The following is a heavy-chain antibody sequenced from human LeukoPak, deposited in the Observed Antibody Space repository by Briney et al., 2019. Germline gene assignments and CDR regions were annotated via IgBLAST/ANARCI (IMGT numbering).Heavy chain of an antibody. CDR3: ARADSVPAGDYHYWYMDV. V-gene: IGHV1-2*02. D-gene: IGHD6-13*01. CDR1: GFTLIDY. J-gene: IGHJ6*03. Sequence: GASVKVSCKASGFTLIDYIHWVRQDPRQGLQWMGWIKANSGDTEYAQKFQGRVTMTRDTSISTVYMELSSLRSDDTAVNYCARADSVPAGDYHYWYMDVWGKGTTVTVSS. CDR2: IKANSGDT.